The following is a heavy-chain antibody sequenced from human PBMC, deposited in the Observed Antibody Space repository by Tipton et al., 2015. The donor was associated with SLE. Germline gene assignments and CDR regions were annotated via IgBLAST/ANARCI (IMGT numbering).Heavy chain of an antibody. CDR1: GSTFSSYE. D-gene: IGHD1-26*01. CDR2: ISGSGNTI. CDR3: AREGSGTPDY. Sequence: SLRLSCAASGSTFSSYEMNWVRQAPGKGLEWVSYISGSGNTIYYADSVKGRFTISRDNAKNSLYLQMTSLRVEDTAVYYCAREGSGTPDYWGQGALVTVSS. V-gene: IGHV3-48*03. J-gene: IGHJ4*02.